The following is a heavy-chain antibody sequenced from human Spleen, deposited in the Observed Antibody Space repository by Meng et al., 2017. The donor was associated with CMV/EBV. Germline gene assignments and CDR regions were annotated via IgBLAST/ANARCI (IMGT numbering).Heavy chain of an antibody. J-gene: IGHJ4*02. D-gene: IGHD1-14*01. CDR3: VRGKTDDFDY. Sequence: SETLSLTCTVSGGSISSSSYYWGWIRQPPGKGLEWIGSIYYSGSTYYKPSLKTRVSVSIDTYNNQFSLKLSSVTAADTAVYYCVRGKTDDFDYWGQGTLVTVSS. CDR1: GGSISSSSYY. V-gene: IGHV4-39*07. CDR2: IYYSGST.